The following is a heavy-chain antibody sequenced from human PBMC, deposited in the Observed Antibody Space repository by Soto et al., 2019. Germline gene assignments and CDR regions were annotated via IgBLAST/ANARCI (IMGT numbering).Heavy chain of an antibody. Sequence: GASVKVSCKAFGYTFTTYGINWVRQAPGQGLEWMGWVSPCNGDTTYAQKVQGRVTMTTDTSTRTAYLELGSLRSDDTAVYYCAREVGHMDVWGQGTTVTVSS. CDR2: VSPCNGDT. CDR1: GYTFTTYG. J-gene: IGHJ6*02. CDR3: AREVGHMDV. V-gene: IGHV1-18*04.